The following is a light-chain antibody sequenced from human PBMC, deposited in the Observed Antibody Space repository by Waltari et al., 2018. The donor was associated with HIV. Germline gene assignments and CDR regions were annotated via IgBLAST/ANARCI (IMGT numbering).Light chain of an antibody. V-gene: IGLV3-21*01. CDR1: NIGSKR. CDR3: QVWDTNTDQYVI. Sequence: SYVLTQSPSVSVAPGKTARITCGGKNIGSKRVNWYQKQPGPAPVMVIYHDTDRPSGIPARCSCSNSEDTATLTIRRVEAGDEADYYCQVWDTNTDQYVIFGGGTNLAV. CDR2: HDT. J-gene: IGLJ2*01.